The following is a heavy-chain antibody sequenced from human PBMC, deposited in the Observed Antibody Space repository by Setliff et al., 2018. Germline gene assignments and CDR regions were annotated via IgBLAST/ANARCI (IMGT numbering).Heavy chain of an antibody. J-gene: IGHJ4*02. Sequence: GASVKVSCKASGYTFTSYYMHWVRQAPGQGLEWMGIINPSGGSTSYAPKFQGRVTMTRDTSTSTVYMELSSLRSEDTAVYYCAREAKRNVVVVVAATPVYWGQGTLVTVSS. CDR2: INPSGGST. CDR3: AREAKRNVVVVVAATPVY. V-gene: IGHV1-46*01. CDR1: GYTFTSYY. D-gene: IGHD2-15*01.